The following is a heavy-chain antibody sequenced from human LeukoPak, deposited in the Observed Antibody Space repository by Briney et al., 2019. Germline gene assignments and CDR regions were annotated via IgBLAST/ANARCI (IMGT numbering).Heavy chain of an antibody. CDR3: ARYCTSATCYAFDP. J-gene: IGHJ5*02. D-gene: IGHD2-2*01. CDR1: GYTFINFG. CDR2: ISTYNGNT. Sequence: GASVKVSCKASGYTFINFGISWLRQAPGQGLEWMGWISTYNGNTEYAKKFQGRVTMTTDTSTSTAYMELRSLRSDDTAVYYCARYCTSATCYAFDPWGQGSLVTVSS. V-gene: IGHV1-18*01.